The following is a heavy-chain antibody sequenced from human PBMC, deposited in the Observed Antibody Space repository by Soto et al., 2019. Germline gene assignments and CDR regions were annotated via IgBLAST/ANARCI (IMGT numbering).Heavy chain of an antibody. D-gene: IGHD3-10*01. CDR2: IYYSGST. V-gene: IGHV4-31*03. CDR1: GGSISSGGYY. CDR3: ARVPMVRGVMDGRIDY. J-gene: IGHJ4*02. Sequence: QVQLQESGPGLVKPSQTLSLTCTVSGGSISSGGYYWSWIRQHPGEGLEWVGYIYYSGSTYYNPSLKSRVTISVDTSKNQFSLKLSSVTAADTAVYYCARVPMVRGVMDGRIDYWGQGTLVTVSS.